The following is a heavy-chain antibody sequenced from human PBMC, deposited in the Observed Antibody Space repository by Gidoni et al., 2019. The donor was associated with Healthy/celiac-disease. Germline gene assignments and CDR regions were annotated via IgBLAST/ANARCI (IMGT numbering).Heavy chain of an antibody. CDR3: ARDPRETYYYDSSGFDY. V-gene: IGHV3-48*02. Sequence: EVQLVESGGGLVQPGGSLRLTCAASGFTFSSYSMNWLRHAPGKGLELVSYISSSSSTIYYADSVKGRFTISRDNAKNSLYLQMNSLRDEDTAVYYCARDPRETYYYDSSGFDYWGQGTLVTVSS. CDR1: GFTFSSYS. CDR2: ISSSSSTI. D-gene: IGHD3-22*01. J-gene: IGHJ4*02.